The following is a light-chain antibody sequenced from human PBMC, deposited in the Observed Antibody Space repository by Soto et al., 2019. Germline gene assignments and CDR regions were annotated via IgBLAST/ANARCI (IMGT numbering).Light chain of an antibody. Sequence: DIQFSQSPSSLSASVGDRLTITCRASQHIDIFLSWYHQKPGRAPDLLIYGACTLQSGVPSRFSGSGSGTDFSLTISSLQPEDFGTYDCQHSYSVPRQTFGPGTKVDIK. CDR1: QHIDIF. CDR3: QHSYSVPRQT. V-gene: IGKV1-39*01. CDR2: GAC. J-gene: IGKJ3*01.